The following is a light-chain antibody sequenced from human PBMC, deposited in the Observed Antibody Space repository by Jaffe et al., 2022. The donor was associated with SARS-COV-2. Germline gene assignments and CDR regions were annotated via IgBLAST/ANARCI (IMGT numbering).Light chain of an antibody. CDR1: QSVDSY. Sequence: EVVLTQSPGSLSLSPGEGATLSCRASQSVDSYLAWYQQKPGQAPRLLIYDGSSRAPGIPARFSGSGSGTDFTLTISSLEPEDFAVYYCQQRTHWPRTFGQGTKVEIK. CDR2: DGS. J-gene: IGKJ1*01. V-gene: IGKV3-11*01. CDR3: QQRTHWPRT.